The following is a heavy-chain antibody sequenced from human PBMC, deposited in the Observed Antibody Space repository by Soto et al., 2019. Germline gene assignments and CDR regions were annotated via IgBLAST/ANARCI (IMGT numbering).Heavy chain of an antibody. V-gene: IGHV1-69*12. D-gene: IGHD3-22*01. J-gene: IGHJ4*02. CDR3: ARDDDYYDSTGYHFGY. CDR2: IIPFFGTT. Sequence: QVQLVQSGAEVKKPGSSVKVSCKASGGTFSSYAISWVRQAPGQGLEWMGGIIPFFGTTNYAQRFQGRVTISVDESTSTAYMELSSLRSEDTAVYYCARDDDYYDSTGYHFGYWGQGTLVTVSS. CDR1: GGTFSSYA.